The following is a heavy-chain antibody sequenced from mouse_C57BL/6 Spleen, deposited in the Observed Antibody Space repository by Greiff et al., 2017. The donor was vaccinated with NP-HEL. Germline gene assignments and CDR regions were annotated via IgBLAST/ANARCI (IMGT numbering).Heavy chain of an antibody. V-gene: IGHV1-52*01. CDR3: ASGAQARFAY. CDR2: IDPSDSET. D-gene: IGHD3-2*02. J-gene: IGHJ3*01. CDR1: GYTFTSYW. Sequence: QVHVKQSGAELVRPGSSVKLSCKASGYTFTSYWMHWVKQRPIQGLEWIGNIDPSDSETHYNQKFKDKATLTVDKSSSTAYMQLSSLTSEDSAVYYCASGAQARFAYWGQGTLVTVSA.